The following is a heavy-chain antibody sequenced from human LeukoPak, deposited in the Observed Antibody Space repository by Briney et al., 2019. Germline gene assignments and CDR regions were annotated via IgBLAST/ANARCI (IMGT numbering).Heavy chain of an antibody. CDR2: ISSGSSTI. CDR1: GFTFSIYS. V-gene: IGHV3-48*02. Sequence: DPGGSLRLSCAASGFTFSIYSMNWVRQAPGKGQEWASYISSGSSTIYYADSVKGRFTISRDNAKNSLYLQMNSLRDEDTAVYYCAEGGEPYWGQGTLVTVSS. CDR3: AEGGEPY. D-gene: IGHD1-14*01. J-gene: IGHJ4*02.